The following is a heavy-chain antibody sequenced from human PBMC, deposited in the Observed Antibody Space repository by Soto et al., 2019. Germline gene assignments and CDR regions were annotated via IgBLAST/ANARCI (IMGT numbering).Heavy chain of an antibody. CDR3: ARYRYYYGSGNYFDY. D-gene: IGHD3-10*01. J-gene: IGHJ4*02. CDR2: IKQDGSEK. CDR1: GFTFSSYW. Sequence: PGGSLRLSCAASGFTFSSYWMSWVRQAPGKGLEWVANIKQDGSEKYYVDSVKGRFTISRDNAKNSLYLQMNSLRAEDTAVYYCARYRYYYGSGNYFDYWGQGTLVTVSS. V-gene: IGHV3-7*01.